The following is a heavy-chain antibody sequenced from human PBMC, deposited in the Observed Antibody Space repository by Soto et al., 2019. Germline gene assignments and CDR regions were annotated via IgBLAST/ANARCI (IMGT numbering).Heavy chain of an antibody. CDR1: GGSISSGGYY. V-gene: IGHV4-31*03. CDR3: AREQWSGAPPDTGMDV. D-gene: IGHD6-19*01. Sequence: QVQLQESGPGRVKPSQTLSLTCTVSGGSISSGGYYWSWIRQHPGKGLEWIGYIYYSGSTYYNPSLKSRVTISVDTSKNQFSLKLSSVTAADTAVYYCAREQWSGAPPDTGMDVWGQGTTVTVSS. CDR2: IYYSGST. J-gene: IGHJ6*02.